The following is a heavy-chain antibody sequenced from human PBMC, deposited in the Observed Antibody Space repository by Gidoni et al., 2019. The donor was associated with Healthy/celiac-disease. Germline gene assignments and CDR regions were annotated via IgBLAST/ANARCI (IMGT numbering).Heavy chain of an antibody. J-gene: IGHJ5*02. CDR3: ARDKGSGWHNWFDP. D-gene: IGHD6-19*01. V-gene: IGHV3-53*04. CDR1: GFTVSSNY. Sequence: EVQLVESGGGLVQPGGSLRLSCAASGFTVSSNYMSWVRQAPGKGLEWVSGIYSGGSTYYADSVKGRFTISRHNSKNTLYLQMNSLRAEDTAVYYCARDKGSGWHNWFDPWGQGTLVTVSS. CDR2: IYSGGST.